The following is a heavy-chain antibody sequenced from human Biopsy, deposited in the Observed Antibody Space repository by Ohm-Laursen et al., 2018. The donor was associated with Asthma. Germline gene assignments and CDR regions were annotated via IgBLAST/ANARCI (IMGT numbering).Heavy chain of an antibody. CDR1: GYTFISYA. D-gene: IGHD3-9*01. Sequence: ASVKVSCKASGYTFISYAIHWVRQAPGQRLEWMGWINAGNGNTKYSQKFQGRVTITWDTSASTAYMDLSSLRSEDTAVYYCARTYYDFLTGQVNDAFAMWGQGTMVTVSS. V-gene: IGHV1-3*01. CDR3: ARTYYDFLTGQVNDAFAM. J-gene: IGHJ3*02. CDR2: INAGNGNT.